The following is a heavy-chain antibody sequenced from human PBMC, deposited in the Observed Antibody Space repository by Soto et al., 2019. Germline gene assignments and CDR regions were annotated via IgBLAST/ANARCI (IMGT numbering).Heavy chain of an antibody. J-gene: IGHJ6*03. CDR3: AREYRSSWARGRGGYMDV. CDR1: GYTFTSYY. D-gene: IGHD6-13*01. Sequence: QVQLVQSGAEVKKPGASVKVSCKASGYTFTSYYMHWVRQAPGQGLEWMGIINPSGGTNYAQKFQGWVSMTRDPPIRTAYMELSRLRSDDTAVYYWAREYRSSWARGRGGYMDVWGKGTTVTVSS. CDR2: INPSGGT. V-gene: IGHV1-2*04.